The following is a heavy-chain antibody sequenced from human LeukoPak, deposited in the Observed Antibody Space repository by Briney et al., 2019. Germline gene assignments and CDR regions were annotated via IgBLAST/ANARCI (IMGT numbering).Heavy chain of an antibody. CDR2: IYYTGST. D-gene: IGHD2-15*01. V-gene: IGHV4-31*03. J-gene: IGHJ4*02. CDR1: GGSINNGDLS. CDR3: VSAPNPFYFDF. Sequence: SETLPLTCTVSGGSINNGDLSWSWIRHHPGAGLEWIGNIYYTGSTYYNPSLESRVTISVDTSKNQFSLTLNSVTAADTAVYYCVSAPNPFYFDFWGQGTLVTVSA.